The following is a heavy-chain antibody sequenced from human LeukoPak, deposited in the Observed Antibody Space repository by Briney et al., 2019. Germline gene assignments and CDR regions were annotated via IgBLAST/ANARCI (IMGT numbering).Heavy chain of an antibody. V-gene: IGHV1-18*01. Sequence: GASVKVSCKTSGYTFTSDGLSWVRQAPGQGLEWMGWIGTYKGNTNYAQMFQGRVTMTTDTSTSTAYMELKNLRSDDTAVYYCARTPGMVVVKTFYCMDVWGQGTTVTVSS. D-gene: IGHD3-22*01. J-gene: IGHJ6*02. CDR2: IGTYKGNT. CDR1: GYTFTSDG. CDR3: ARTPGMVVVKTFYCMDV.